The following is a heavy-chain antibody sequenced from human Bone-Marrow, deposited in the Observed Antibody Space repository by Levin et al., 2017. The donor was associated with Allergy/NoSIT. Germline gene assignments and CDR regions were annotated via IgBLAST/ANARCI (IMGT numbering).Heavy chain of an antibody. Sequence: ASVKVSCKASGGTFSSYTISWVRQAPGQGLEWMGRIIPILGIANYAQKFQGRVTITADKSTSTAYMELSSLRSEDTAVYYCASDIVATINFGDDAFDIWGQGTMVTVSS. J-gene: IGHJ3*02. CDR1: GGTFSSYT. CDR3: ASDIVATINFGDDAFDI. D-gene: IGHD5-12*01. CDR2: IIPILGIA. V-gene: IGHV1-69*02.